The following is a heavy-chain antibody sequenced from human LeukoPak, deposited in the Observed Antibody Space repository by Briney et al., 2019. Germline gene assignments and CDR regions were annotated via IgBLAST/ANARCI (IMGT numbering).Heavy chain of an antibody. J-gene: IGHJ4*02. CDR2: ITTSAITM. V-gene: IGHV3-48*03. Sequence: GRSLRPSCAASGSTLSTYETEWVSQEPGKGRGWVSYITTSAITMSYAHSVKGRSPLATNNATNSLYLPMNGLRAEDTAVYYCARRDIYDATGYLFDNCGQRTLVSVSS. D-gene: IGHD3-22*01. CDR1: GSTLSTYE. CDR3: ARRDIYDATGYLFDN.